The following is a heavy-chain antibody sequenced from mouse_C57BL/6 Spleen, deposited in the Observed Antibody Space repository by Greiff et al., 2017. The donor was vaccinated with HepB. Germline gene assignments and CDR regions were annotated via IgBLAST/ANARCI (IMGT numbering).Heavy chain of an antibody. Sequence: QVQLKESGAELARPGASVKLSCKASGYTFTSYGISWVKQRTGQGLEWIGEIYPRSGNTYYNEKFKGKATLTADKSSSTAYMERRSLTSEGAAVYICARAGEYYGGDYWGEGNSDTVSS. D-gene: IGHD1-1*01. J-gene: IGHJ4*01. CDR1: GYTFTSYG. CDR3: ARAGEYYGGDY. CDR2: IYPRSGNT. V-gene: IGHV1-81*01.